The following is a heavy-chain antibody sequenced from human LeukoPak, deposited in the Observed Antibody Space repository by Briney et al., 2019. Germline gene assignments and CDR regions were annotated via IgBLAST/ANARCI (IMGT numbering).Heavy chain of an antibody. CDR2: INSDGSTT. CDR1: GFTFSSYW. V-gene: IGHV3-74*01. D-gene: IGHD5-18*01. J-gene: IGHJ4*02. CDR3: GRGYTSRLDY. Sequence: GGSLRLFCAASGFTFSSYWMHWGRQVPGKGLVWVSRINSDGSTTNYAGSVKGRFTISRDNAKNTLYLQMNSLRAEDTAVYYCGRGYTSRLDYWGQGTLVTVSS.